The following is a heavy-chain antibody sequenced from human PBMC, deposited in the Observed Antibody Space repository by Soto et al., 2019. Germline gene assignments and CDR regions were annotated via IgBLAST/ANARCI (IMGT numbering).Heavy chain of an antibody. CDR2: ISYDGSNK. D-gene: IGHD5-18*01. CDR1: GFTFSSYG. V-gene: IGHV3-30*18. J-gene: IGHJ4*02. CDR3: AKDTQQLWLLFYFDY. Sequence: SLRLSCAASGFTFSSYGMHWVRQAPGKGLEWVAVISYDGSNKYYADSVKGRFTISRDNSKNTLYLQMNSLRAEDTAVYYCAKDTQQLWLLFYFDYWGQGTLVTVSS.